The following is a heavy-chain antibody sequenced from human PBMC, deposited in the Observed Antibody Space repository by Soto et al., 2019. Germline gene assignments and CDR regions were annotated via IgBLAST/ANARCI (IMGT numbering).Heavy chain of an antibody. CDR3: AREDRDRETGLVPSAIDGMDV. Sequence: ASVKVSCKASGGTFSRYSITWVRQAPGHGLEWIGRIIPIFGIASYAQKFQGRVTITADESTSTAYMELSSLRSDDTAVYYCAREDRDRETGLVPSAIDGMDVWGQWTTVTVSS. V-gene: IGHV1-69*13. D-gene: IGHD2-2*01. J-gene: IGHJ6*02. CDR2: IIPIFGIA. CDR1: GGTFSRYS.